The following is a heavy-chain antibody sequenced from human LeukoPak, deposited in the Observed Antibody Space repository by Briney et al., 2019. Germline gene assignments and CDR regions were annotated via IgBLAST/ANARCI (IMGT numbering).Heavy chain of an antibody. Sequence: PGGSPRLSCAASGFTVSSNYMSWVRQAPGKGLEWVSVIYSGGSTYYADSVKGRFTISRDNSKNTLYLQMNSLRAEDTAVYYCAREATVTRGWFDPWGQGTLVTVSS. V-gene: IGHV3-66*01. CDR1: GFTVSSNY. J-gene: IGHJ5*02. D-gene: IGHD4-17*01. CDR3: AREATVTRGWFDP. CDR2: IYSGGST.